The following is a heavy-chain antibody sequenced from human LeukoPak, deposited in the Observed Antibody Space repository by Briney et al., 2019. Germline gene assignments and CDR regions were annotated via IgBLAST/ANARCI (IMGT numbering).Heavy chain of an antibody. V-gene: IGHV3-30*04. D-gene: IGHD1-26*01. J-gene: IGHJ4*02. CDR3: ARDREWELYYFDY. CDR1: GFTFSSYA. Sequence: AGGSLRLSCAASGFTFSSYAMHWVRQAPGKGLEWVAVISYDGSNKYYADSVKGRFTISRDNSKNTLYLQMNSLRAEDTAVYYCARDREWELYYFDYWGQGTLVTVPS. CDR2: ISYDGSNK.